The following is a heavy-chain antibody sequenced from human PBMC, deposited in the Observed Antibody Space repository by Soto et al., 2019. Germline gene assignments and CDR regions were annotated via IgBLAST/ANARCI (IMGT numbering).Heavy chain of an antibody. CDR1: GGSISSGGYS. J-gene: IGHJ5*02. Sequence: PSETLSLTCAVSGGSISSGGYSWSWIRQPPGKGLEWIGYIYHSGSTYYNPSLKSRVTISVDRSKNQFSLKLSSVTAADTAVYYCARDQLVLGQNWFDPWGQGTLVTVSS. CDR2: IYHSGST. CDR3: ARDQLVLGQNWFDP. V-gene: IGHV4-30-2*01. D-gene: IGHD6-6*01.